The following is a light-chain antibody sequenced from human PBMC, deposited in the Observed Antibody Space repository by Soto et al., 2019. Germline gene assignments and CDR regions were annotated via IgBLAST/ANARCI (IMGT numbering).Light chain of an antibody. Sequence: DIQMTQSPSSLSASVGDRVTITCRTSQSVDNFLNWYQQKPGRAPKLLIYATSTLQNGVPSRFSGSGSGTDFTLTISSLQPEDFATYSCQHNYLNPPWTFGQGTMVEI. CDR2: ATS. V-gene: IGKV1-39*01. CDR1: QSVDNF. CDR3: QHNYLNPPWT. J-gene: IGKJ1*01.